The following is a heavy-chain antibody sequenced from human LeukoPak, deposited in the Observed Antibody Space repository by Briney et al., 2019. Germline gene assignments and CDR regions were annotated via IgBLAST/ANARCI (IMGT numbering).Heavy chain of an antibody. CDR2: ISYDGSNK. D-gene: IGHD4-23*01. J-gene: IGHJ4*02. V-gene: IGHV3-30*03. CDR3: ARRLGGNSGHFDS. CDR1: GFTFSSYG. Sequence: GGSLRLSCAASGFTFSSYGMHWVRQAPGKGLEWVAVISYDGSNKYYADSVKGRFTISRDNSENTLYLQMNSLRAEDTAVYYCARRLGGNSGHFDSWGQGTLVTVSS.